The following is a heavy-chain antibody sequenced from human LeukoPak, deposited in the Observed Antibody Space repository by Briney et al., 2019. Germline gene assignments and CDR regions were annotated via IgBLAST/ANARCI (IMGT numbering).Heavy chain of an antibody. Sequence: PGRSLRLSCADSVFTFEEYAMHWVPHAPGTGREWVSGIRWNSGTIGYADSVKGRFTISRDNAKNSLYLQMNSLRAEDTALYYCAKDIMSSGDGAFDIWGQGTMVTVSS. J-gene: IGHJ3*02. CDR3: AKDIMSSGDGAFDI. D-gene: IGHD7-27*01. CDR1: VFTFEEYA. CDR2: IRWNSGTI. V-gene: IGHV3-9*01.